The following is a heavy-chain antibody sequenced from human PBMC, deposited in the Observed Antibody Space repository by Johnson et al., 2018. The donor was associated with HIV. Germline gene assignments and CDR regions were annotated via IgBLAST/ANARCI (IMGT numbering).Heavy chain of an antibody. CDR1: GLTFSDSA. CDR3: TRTDDAYHYDTFGYIDAFDI. CDR2: IRSKPYSSAT. V-gene: IGHV3-73*02. J-gene: IGHJ3*02. D-gene: IGHD3-22*01. Sequence: VQLVESGGGLVQPGGSLKLSCAASGLTFSDSALHWVRQAPEKGLEWVGRIRSKPYSSATAYAASVTGRFTISRADSQNMTYLQMNSLKTEDTAVYYCTRTDDAYHYDTFGYIDAFDIWGQGTMVTVSS.